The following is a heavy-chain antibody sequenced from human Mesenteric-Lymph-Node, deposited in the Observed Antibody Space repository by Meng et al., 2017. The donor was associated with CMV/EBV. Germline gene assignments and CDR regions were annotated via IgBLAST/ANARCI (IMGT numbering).Heavy chain of an antibody. Sequence: SETLSLTCTVSGGSISSSSYYWGWIRQPPGKGLEWIGSIYYSGSTYYNPSLKSRDTISVDTSKNQFSLKLSSVTAADTAVYYCAAEIAAAGNYWGQGTLVTVSS. J-gene: IGHJ4*02. CDR3: AAEIAAAGNY. CDR1: GGSISSSSYY. D-gene: IGHD6-13*01. CDR2: IYYSGST. V-gene: IGHV4-39*01.